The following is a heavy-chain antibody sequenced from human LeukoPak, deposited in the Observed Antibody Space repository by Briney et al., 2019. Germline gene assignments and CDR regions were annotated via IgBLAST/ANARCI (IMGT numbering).Heavy chain of an antibody. V-gene: IGHV3-74*01. D-gene: IGHD4-11*01. CDR2: INSDGSST. CDR3: ARALTGPYYFDY. J-gene: IGHJ4*02. CDR1: GFTLSSYW. Sequence: GGSLRLSCAASGFTLSSYWMHWVRQAPGKGLVWVSRINSDGSSTSYADSVKGRFTISRDNAKNTLYLQMNSLRAEDTAVYYCARALTGPYYFDYWGQGTLVTISS.